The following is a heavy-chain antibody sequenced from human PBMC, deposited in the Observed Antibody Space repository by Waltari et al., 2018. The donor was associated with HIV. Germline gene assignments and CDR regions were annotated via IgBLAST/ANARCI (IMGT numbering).Heavy chain of an antibody. Sequence: QVQLQESGPGLVKPSETLSLTCTVSGGSISSYYWSWIRQPPGKGLEWIGYIYYSGSTNYHPSLKSRVTISLDTSKNQFSLKLSSVTAADTAVYYCARHMRYYDSSGYRTYYFDYWGQGTLVTVSS. V-gene: IGHV4-59*08. J-gene: IGHJ4*02. CDR3: ARHMRYYDSSGYRTYYFDY. CDR1: GGSISSYY. D-gene: IGHD3-22*01. CDR2: IYYSGST.